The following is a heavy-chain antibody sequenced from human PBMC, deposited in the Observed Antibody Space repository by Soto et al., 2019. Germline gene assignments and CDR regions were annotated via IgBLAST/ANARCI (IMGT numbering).Heavy chain of an antibody. CDR1: GFTFSSYA. V-gene: IGHV3-23*01. CDR3: AFXLSGSYSPPGGAYGMDV. Sequence: GESLRLSCAASGFTFSSYAMTWVRQAPGKGLEWVSIISGSGGSTYYADSVKGRFTISRDDSKNTLFLQMNSLRAEDTAVYYCAFXLSGSYSPPGGAYGMDVWGQGTTVTVSS. J-gene: IGHJ6*02. CDR2: ISGSGGST. D-gene: IGHD1-26*01.